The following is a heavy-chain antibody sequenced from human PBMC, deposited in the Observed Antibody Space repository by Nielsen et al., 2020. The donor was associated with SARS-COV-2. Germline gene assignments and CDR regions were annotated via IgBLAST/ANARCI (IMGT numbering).Heavy chain of an antibody. J-gene: IGHJ6*02. V-gene: IGHV1-69*06. CDR1: GGTFSSYA. Sequence: SVKVSCKASGGTFSSYAISWVRQAPGQGLEWMGGIIPIFGTANYAQKFQGRVTITADKSTSTAYMELSSLRSEDTAVYYCARVYPSSSPYYYYGMDIWGQGTKVTVSS. CDR2: IIPIFGTA. D-gene: IGHD6-6*01. CDR3: ARVYPSSSPYYYYGMDI.